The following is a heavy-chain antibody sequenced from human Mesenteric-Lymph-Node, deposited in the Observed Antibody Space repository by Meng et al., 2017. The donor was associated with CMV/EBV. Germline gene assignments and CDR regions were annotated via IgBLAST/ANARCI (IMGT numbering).Heavy chain of an antibody. J-gene: IGHJ4*02. V-gene: IGHV4-34*01. Sequence: QVQLQQWGAGLLKPSETLSITCAVYGGSFSGYYWSWIRQPPGKGLEWIGEINHSGVPNYNPSLKSRVTISLDRSKNQFSLKLSSVTAEDTAVYYCARAAIAAAGRHTVARYFGDWGQGTLVTVSS. D-gene: IGHD6-13*01. CDR2: INHSGVP. CDR3: ARAAIAAAGRHTVARYFGD. CDR1: GGSFSGYY.